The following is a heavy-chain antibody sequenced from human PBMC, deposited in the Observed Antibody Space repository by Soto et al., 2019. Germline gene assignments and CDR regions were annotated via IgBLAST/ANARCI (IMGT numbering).Heavy chain of an antibody. CDR3: AKDLGPLRLLNYYFYGLDV. CDR2: IESGDST. V-gene: IGHV3-53*02. J-gene: IGHJ6*02. CDR1: GFTVSSTY. D-gene: IGHD2-15*01. Sequence: EAQLVETGGGVIQRGGSLRLSCNASGFTVSSTYMIWVRQSPGMGLEWVAVIESGDSTHYADSVKGRFTISRDIPKNMIYLQLHTLRAEDTAVYYCAKDLGPLRLLNYYFYGLDVWGQGTTVTVSS.